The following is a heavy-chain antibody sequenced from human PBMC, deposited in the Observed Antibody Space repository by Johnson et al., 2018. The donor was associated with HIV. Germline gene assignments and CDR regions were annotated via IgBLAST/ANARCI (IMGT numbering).Heavy chain of an antibody. CDR1: GFTFTNYA. Sequence: EQVVESGGGLVQPGGSLRLSCAVSGFTFTNYAMRWVRQAPGKGLEWVSIISYNGGRTYYADSVKGRFTISRDKSKNTVDLEMNSLRAEDTAIYHCAKEKDSGYVCRAFDIWGQGTMVTVSS. CDR3: AKEKDSGYVCRAFDI. V-gene: IGHV3-23*04. CDR2: ISYNGGRT. D-gene: IGHD5-12*01. J-gene: IGHJ3*02.